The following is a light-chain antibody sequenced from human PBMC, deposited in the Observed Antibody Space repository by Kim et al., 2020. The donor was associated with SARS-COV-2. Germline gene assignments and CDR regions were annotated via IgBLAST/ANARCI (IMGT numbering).Light chain of an antibody. CDR2: GKN. CDR3: ASRDSSGNLLGVL. J-gene: IGLJ2*01. CDR1: TLRSYY. Sequence: GQTVRITCQGDTLRSYYASWYQQKPGQATVLVIYGKNNRPSGIPDRFSGSTSGNTASLTITGAQAEDEADYYCASRDSSGNLLGVLFGGGTQLTVL. V-gene: IGLV3-19*01.